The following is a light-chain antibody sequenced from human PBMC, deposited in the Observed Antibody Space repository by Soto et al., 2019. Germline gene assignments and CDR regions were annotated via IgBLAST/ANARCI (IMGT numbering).Light chain of an antibody. J-gene: IGKJ1*01. V-gene: IGKV3-20*01. CDR3: QQYGSSPST. Sequence: EIVLTQSPGTLSLSPGERATLSCRASQSVSSSYLAWYQQKHGQAPRLLIYGASSRATGIPDRFSCSGSRTDFTLTISRLEPEDFAVYYFQQYGSSPSTFGQGTKVEIK. CDR1: QSVSSSY. CDR2: GAS.